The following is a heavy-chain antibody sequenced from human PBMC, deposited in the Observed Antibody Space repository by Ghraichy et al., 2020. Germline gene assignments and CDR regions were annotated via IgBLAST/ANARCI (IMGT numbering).Heavy chain of an antibody. CDR3: ARDGYYGSGSYNFDY. Sequence: GGSLRLSCAASGFTFSSYSMNWVRQAPGKGLEWVSSISSSSSYIYYADSVKGRFTISRDNAKNSLYLQMNSLRAEDTAVYYCARDGYYGSGSYNFDYWGQGTLVTVSS. D-gene: IGHD3-10*01. CDR2: ISSSSSYI. CDR1: GFTFSSYS. J-gene: IGHJ4*02. V-gene: IGHV3-21*01.